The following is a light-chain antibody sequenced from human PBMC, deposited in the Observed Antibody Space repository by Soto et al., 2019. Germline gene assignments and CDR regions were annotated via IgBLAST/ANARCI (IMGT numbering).Light chain of an antibody. Sequence: DIQMTQSPSSLSASVGDRVTITCQASQDISNYLNWNQQKPGKAPKLLIYDASNLETGVPSRFSGSGSGTDFTFTISSLQPEDIATYYCQQYDNLLFTFGPGTKVDIK. J-gene: IGKJ3*01. V-gene: IGKV1-33*01. CDR3: QQYDNLLFT. CDR2: DAS. CDR1: QDISNY.